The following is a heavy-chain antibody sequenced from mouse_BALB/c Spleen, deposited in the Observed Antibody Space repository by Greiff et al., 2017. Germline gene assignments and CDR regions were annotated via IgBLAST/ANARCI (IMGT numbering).Heavy chain of an antibody. CDR3: ARRGHYFDY. Sequence: EVKLVESGPGLVKPSQSLSLTCTVTGYSITSDYAWNWIRQVPGNKLEWMGYISYSGSTSYNPSLKSRISITRDTTKNQFFLQWNSVTTEDTATYYSARRGHYFDYWGQGTTLTVSS. CDR2: ISYSGST. J-gene: IGHJ2*01. CDR1: GYSITSDYA. V-gene: IGHV3-2*02.